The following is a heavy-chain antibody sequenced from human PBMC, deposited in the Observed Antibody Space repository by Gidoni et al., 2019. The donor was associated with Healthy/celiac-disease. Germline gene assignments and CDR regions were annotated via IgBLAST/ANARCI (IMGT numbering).Heavy chain of an antibody. CDR1: GGTFSSYA. CDR3: ARDRTDRDIVVVPAAVHWFDP. J-gene: IGHJ5*02. CDR2: IIPIFGTA. V-gene: IGHV1-69*01. D-gene: IGHD2-2*01. Sequence: QVQLVQSGAEVKKPGSSVKVSCKASGGTFSSYAISWVRQAPGQGLEWMGGIIPIFGTANYAQKFQGRVTITADESTSTAYMELSSLRSEDTAVYYCARDRTDRDIVVVPAAVHWFDPWGQGTLVTVSS.